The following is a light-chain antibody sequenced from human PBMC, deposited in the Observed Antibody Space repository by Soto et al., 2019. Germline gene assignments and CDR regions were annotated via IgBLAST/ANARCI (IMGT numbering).Light chain of an antibody. CDR3: QQSYNTPWT. V-gene: IGKV1-39*01. J-gene: IGKJ1*01. CDR1: QIIIGY. Sequence: DIQMTQSRSALSACVGDRVTITFRSSQIIIGYLNWYQQKPGKAPNVVIFSVSRLQSGVPSRFSGSGSGTDFTLTISSLQPEDFEPYFCQQSYNTPWTFGQGTKVDIK. CDR2: SVS.